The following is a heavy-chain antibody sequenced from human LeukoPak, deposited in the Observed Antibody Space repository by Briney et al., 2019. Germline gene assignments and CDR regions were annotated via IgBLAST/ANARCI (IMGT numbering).Heavy chain of an antibody. CDR1: GFTFSSYW. D-gene: IGHD3-10*01. V-gene: IGHV3-74*01. CDR3: ARESRTDYYGDY. J-gene: IGHJ4*02. Sequence: GGSLRLSCAASGFTFSSYWMHWVRHVPGKGLVWVSRIKSDGSSTSYADLVKGRFTMSRDNAKNTLYLQMNSLRAEDTAVYYCARESRTDYYGDYWGQGTLVTVSS. CDR2: IKSDGSST.